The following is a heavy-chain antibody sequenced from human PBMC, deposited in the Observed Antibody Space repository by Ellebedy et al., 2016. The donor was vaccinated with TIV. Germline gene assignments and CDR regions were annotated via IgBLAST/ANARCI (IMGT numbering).Heavy chain of an antibody. D-gene: IGHD6-19*01. J-gene: IGHJ4*02. CDR2: IYQSGST. V-gene: IGHV4-59*13. Sequence: SETLSLTXTVSGGSISTYYWGWIRQFPGKGLEWIGYIYQSGSTNYNPSLKSRVTISVDTSKNKFSLKLIPVTAADTALYYCARDVPKTEAGVAFDYWGQGILVTVSS. CDR1: GGSISTYY. CDR3: ARDVPKTEAGVAFDY.